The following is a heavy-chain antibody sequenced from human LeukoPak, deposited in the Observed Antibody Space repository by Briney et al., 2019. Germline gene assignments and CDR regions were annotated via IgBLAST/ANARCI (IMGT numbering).Heavy chain of an antibody. Sequence: GGSLRLSCAASGFTFSSYAMSWVRQAPGKGLEWVSAISGSGGSTYYADSVKGRFTISRDNSKNTLYLQMNSLRAEDTAVYYCAKDPGGSSGYFRVFDYWGQGTLVTVSS. J-gene: IGHJ4*02. CDR3: AKDPGGSSGYFRVFDY. D-gene: IGHD3-22*01. CDR2: ISGSGGST. V-gene: IGHV3-23*01. CDR1: GFTFSSYA.